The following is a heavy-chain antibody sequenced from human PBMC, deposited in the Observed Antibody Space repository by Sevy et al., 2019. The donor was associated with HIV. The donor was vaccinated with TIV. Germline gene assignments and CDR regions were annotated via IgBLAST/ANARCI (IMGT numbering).Heavy chain of an antibody. V-gene: IGHV3-53*01. CDR1: GFTVSSNY. J-gene: IGHJ6*02. D-gene: IGHD2-15*01. Sequence: GGSLRLSCAASGFTVSSNYVSWVRQAPGKGLEWVSVIYSGGSTYYADSVKGRFTISQDNSNNTLYLQMNSLRAEDTAVYYCARDLGYYGMDVWGQGTTVTVSS. CDR3: ARDLGYYGMDV. CDR2: IYSGGST.